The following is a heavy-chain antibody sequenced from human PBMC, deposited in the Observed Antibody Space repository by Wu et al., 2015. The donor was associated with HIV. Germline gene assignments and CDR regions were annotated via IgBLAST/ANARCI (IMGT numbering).Heavy chain of an antibody. CDR3: ARAVRGSRLGYYYYMDV. Sequence: VQLVQSGGEVKKPGASVKVACKASGYIFTDYGINWVRQAPGQGLEWMGWISAQNGNTKYAQKFQGRVTMTTDTSSSTAYMELGSLRSDDTAVYFCARAVRGSRLGYYYYMDVWGKGTTGHRLL. CDR2: ISAQNGNT. D-gene: IGHD3-16*01. V-gene: IGHV1-18*01. CDR1: GYIFTDYG. J-gene: IGHJ6*03.